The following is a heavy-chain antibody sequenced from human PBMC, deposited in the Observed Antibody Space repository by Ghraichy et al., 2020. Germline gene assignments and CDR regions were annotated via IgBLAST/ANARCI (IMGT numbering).Heavy chain of an antibody. CDR1: GFTFKTAW. J-gene: IGHJ6*02. CDR3: NRAIRINYYYYYVVDV. Sequence: GGSLRLSCVASGFTFKTAWMSWVRQAPGKGLEWIARIRSRSDGGTIDYAAPVQGRFTISRDDSKNTVYLEMNSLRTEDTAIYYCNRAIRINYYYYYVVDVWGQGTTVTVSS. V-gene: IGHV3-15*01. CDR2: IRSRSDGGTI.